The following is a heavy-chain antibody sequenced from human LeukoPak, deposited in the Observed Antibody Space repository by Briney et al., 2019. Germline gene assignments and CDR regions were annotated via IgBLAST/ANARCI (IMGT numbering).Heavy chain of an antibody. D-gene: IGHD1-1*01. CDR2: INWIGDTA. J-gene: IGHJ1*01. V-gene: IGHV3-20*04. CDR3: ATNPPGRTYLQD. Sequence: PVGSPRLSCAASGFTFDDYGMTWVRQVPGKGLEWIAEINWIGDTARYGDSVKGRFTISRDNAKNSLDLQINSLRVEDTAFYYCATNPPGRTYLQDWGQGTLVTVSS. CDR1: GFTFDDYG.